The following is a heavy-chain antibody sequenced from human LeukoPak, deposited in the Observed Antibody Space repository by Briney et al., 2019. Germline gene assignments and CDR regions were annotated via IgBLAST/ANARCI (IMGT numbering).Heavy chain of an antibody. CDR3: ARNEGVLRYFDRLLDAFDI. V-gene: IGHV3-48*01. CDR1: GFTFSSYS. Sequence: SGGSLRLSCAASGFTFSSYSMNWVRQAPGEGLEWVSYISSSSSTIYYADSVKGRFTISRDNAKNSLYLQMNSLRAEDTAVYYCARNEGVLRYFDRLLDAFDIWGQGTMVTVSS. D-gene: IGHD3-9*01. J-gene: IGHJ3*02. CDR2: ISSSSSTI.